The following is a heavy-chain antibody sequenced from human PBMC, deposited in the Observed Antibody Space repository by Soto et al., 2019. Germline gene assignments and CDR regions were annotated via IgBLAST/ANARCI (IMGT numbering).Heavy chain of an antibody. Sequence: QVQLQESGPGLVKPSQTLSLTCTVSAGSRINGAYYWSWIRQPPGQGLEWIGHIYYSGGTFYNPSLKSRVSMSVDTSKNQFSLKLSSVTAADTAVYYCARVQRGDYYPDFDYWGQGTLVTVSS. J-gene: IGHJ4*02. V-gene: IGHV4-30-4*01. D-gene: IGHD4-17*01. CDR1: AGSRINGAYY. CDR2: IYYSGGT. CDR3: ARVQRGDYYPDFDY.